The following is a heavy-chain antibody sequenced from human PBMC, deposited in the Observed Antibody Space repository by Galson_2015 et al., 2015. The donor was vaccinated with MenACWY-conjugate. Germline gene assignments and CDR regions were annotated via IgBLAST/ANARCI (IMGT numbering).Heavy chain of an antibody. Sequence: SLRLSCAASGFTFSSFWMHWVRQAPGKGLVWVSRINSDGRSTSYADSVKGRFTISRDNAKNTLYLQMNSLKAEDTAVYYCARLGGSYITPSHFASGGRGTLVTVSS. CDR2: INSDGRST. D-gene: IGHD1-26*01. J-gene: IGHJ2*01. V-gene: IGHV3-74*01. CDR3: ARLGGSYITPSHFAS. CDR1: GFTFSSFW.